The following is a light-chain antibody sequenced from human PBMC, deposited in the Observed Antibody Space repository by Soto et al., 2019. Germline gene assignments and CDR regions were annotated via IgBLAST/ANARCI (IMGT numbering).Light chain of an antibody. V-gene: IGLV2-14*01. J-gene: IGLJ1*01. Sequence: HSALTQPASVSGSPGQSITISCTGTSSDVGGYNYVSWYQQYPGKAPKLMIFDVSSRPSGVSNRFSGSKSGNTASLTISVLQAEDEADYYCSSYANGGTSVFGTGTKVTVL. CDR3: SSYANGGTSV. CDR2: DVS. CDR1: SSDVGGYNY.